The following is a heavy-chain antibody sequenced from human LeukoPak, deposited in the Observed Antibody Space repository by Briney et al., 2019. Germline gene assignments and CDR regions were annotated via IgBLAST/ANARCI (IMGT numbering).Heavy chain of an antibody. V-gene: IGHV4-34*01. D-gene: IGHD6-13*01. Sequence: SETLSLTCAVSGGSFSGYYWSWIRQPPGKGLEWIGEINHSGSTNYNPSLKSRVTISVDTSKNQFSLKLSSVTAADTAVYYCARTAAAGRGGYYFDYWGQGTLVTVSP. J-gene: IGHJ4*02. CDR1: GGSFSGYY. CDR2: INHSGST. CDR3: ARTAAAGRGGYYFDY.